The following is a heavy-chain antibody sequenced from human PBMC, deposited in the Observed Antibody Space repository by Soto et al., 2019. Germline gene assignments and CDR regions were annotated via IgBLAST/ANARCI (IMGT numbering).Heavy chain of an antibody. J-gene: IGHJ4*02. CDR2: INPSGGIT. V-gene: IGHV1-46*03. D-gene: IGHD6-19*01. CDR1: GYTFTSDY. Sequence: QVQLVQSGAEVKKPGASVRVSCKASGYTFTSDYIHWVRQAPGQGLEWMGIINPSGGITRYAPKVQGRLTMTRDTSTSTVVMELNRRRSDDTAGYYCARDGWYEKDSWVQGTLVTLSS. CDR3: ARDGWYEKDS.